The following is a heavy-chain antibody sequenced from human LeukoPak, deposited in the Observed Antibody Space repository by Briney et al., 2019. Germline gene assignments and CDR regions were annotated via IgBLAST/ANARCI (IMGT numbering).Heavy chain of an antibody. Sequence: GGSLRLSCAASGFTFSSYEMNWVRQAPGQGLEWVSYISGSGSSIYYADSVKGRFTISRDNAKNSLYLQMNSLRAEDTAVYYCAREYSSSWDFDYWGQGTLVAISS. CDR3: AREYSSSWDFDY. J-gene: IGHJ4*02. CDR2: ISGSGSSI. CDR1: GFTFSSYE. D-gene: IGHD6-13*01. V-gene: IGHV3-48*03.